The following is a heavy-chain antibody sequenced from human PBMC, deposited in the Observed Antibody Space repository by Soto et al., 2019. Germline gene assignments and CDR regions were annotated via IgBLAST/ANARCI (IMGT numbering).Heavy chain of an antibody. D-gene: IGHD3-16*01. CDR3: ATSIRGGAMGLA. V-gene: IGHV1-8*01. CDR2: MDPNSANT. Sequence: QVQLVQSGAEVKKPGSSVKVSCKASGYTFSSYDINWVRQATGQGLEWMGWMDPNSANTGNAQKFQGRVSMTRNTSINTAYMELSSLRSEDTAVYYCATSIRGGAMGLAWGQGTLVTVSS. J-gene: IGHJ5*02. CDR1: GYTFSSYD.